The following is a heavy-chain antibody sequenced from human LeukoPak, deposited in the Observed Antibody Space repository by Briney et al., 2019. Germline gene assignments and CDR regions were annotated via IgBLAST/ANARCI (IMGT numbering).Heavy chain of an antibody. CDR1: GGTFSSYT. J-gene: IGHJ5*02. D-gene: IGHD3-3*01. Sequence: SSVKVSCKXSGGTFSSYTISWVRQAPGQGLEWMGRIIPILGMANYSQKFQGRVTITADKSTSTAYMELSSLRSEDTAVYYCAREWGDAGRETYKDFWSGYSDWFDPWGQGTLVTVSS. V-gene: IGHV1-69*04. CDR2: IIPILGMA. CDR3: AREWGDAGRETYKDFWSGYSDWFDP.